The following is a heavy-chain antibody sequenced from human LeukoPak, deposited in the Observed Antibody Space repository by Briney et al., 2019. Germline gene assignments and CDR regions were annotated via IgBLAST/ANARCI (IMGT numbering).Heavy chain of an antibody. V-gene: IGHV1-69*13. CDR2: IIPIFGTA. Sequence: ASVKVSCKASGGTFSSYAISWVRQAPGQGLEWMGGIIPIFGTANYAQKFQGRGTITADESTSTAYMELSSLRSEDTAVYYCATDRSGSYHFDYWGQGTLVTVSS. CDR3: ATDRSGSYHFDY. J-gene: IGHJ4*02. D-gene: IGHD1-26*01. CDR1: GGTFSSYA.